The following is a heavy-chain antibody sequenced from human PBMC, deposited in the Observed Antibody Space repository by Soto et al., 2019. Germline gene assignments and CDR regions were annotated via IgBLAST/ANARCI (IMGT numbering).Heavy chain of an antibody. CDR1: GYTFTGYY. CDR3: ARGGPKYDYIWGSYPDWFDP. CDR2: INPNSGGT. V-gene: IGHV1-2*04. D-gene: IGHD3-16*02. J-gene: IGHJ5*02. Sequence: ASVKVSCKASGYTFTGYYMHWVRQAPGQGLEWMGWINPNSGGTNYAQKFQGWVTMTRDTSISTAYMELSRLRSDDTAVYYCARGGPKYDYIWGSYPDWFDPWGQGTLVTVSS.